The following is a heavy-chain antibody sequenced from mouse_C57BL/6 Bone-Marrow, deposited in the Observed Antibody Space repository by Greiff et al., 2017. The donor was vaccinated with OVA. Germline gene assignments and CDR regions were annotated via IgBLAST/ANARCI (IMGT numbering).Heavy chain of an antibody. D-gene: IGHD1-1*01. V-gene: IGHV15-2*01. CDR2: ILPSIGRP. CDR3: ARNYGSSWGFAY. J-gene: IGHJ3*01. CDR1: DSEVFPIAY. Sequence: VQLQQSGSELRSPGSSVKLSCKDFDSEVFPIAYMSWVRQKPGHGFEWIGGILPSIGRPIYGQQFADQATLDADTLSNTADLELNSLTYEDSAIYYGARNYGSSWGFAYWGQGTLVTVSA.